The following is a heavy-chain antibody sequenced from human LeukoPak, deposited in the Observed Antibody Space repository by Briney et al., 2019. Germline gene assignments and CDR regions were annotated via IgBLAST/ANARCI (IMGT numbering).Heavy chain of an antibody. D-gene: IGHD3-3*01. Sequence: PGGSLRLSCAASGFTFSSYAMSWVRQAPGKGLEWVSGVSDSGGTTWDADSVKGRFTISRDNSKNTVYLQMNSLRVDDTAVYYSAKNSDLESDYWGQGTLVTVSS. V-gene: IGHV3-23*01. J-gene: IGHJ4*02. CDR1: GFTFSSYA. CDR2: VSDSGGTT. CDR3: AKNSDLESDY.